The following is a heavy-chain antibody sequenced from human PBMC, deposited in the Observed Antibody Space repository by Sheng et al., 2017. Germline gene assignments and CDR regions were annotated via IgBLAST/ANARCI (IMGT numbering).Heavy chain of an antibody. CDR3: AREIGGSYLGYYYYMDV. CDR1: GGTFSSYA. D-gene: IGHD1-26*01. J-gene: IGHJ6*03. Sequence: QVQLVQSGAEVKKPGSSVKVSCKASGGTFSSYAISWVRQAPGQGLEWMGGIIPIFGTANYAQKFQGRVTITADESTSTAYMELSSLRSEDTAVYYCAREIGGSYLGYYYYMDVWGQGTTVTVSS. CDR2: IIPIFGTA. V-gene: IGHV1-69*13.